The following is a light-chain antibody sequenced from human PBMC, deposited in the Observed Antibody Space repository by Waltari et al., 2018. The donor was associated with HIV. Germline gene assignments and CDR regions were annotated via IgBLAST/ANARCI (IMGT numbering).Light chain of an antibody. V-gene: IGKV3-15*01. CDR1: PAISNN. J-gene: IGKJ1*01. CDR2: GAS. Sequence: MTQSPATLSASPRGTATLSSRASPAISNNSAWFRQNPGQAPRLLIYGASSSATGIPASFSGSGSGTNLTLTVNILQSEHFAVYYCQQYNNWPRTFGQGTKVEI. CDR3: QQYNNWPRT.